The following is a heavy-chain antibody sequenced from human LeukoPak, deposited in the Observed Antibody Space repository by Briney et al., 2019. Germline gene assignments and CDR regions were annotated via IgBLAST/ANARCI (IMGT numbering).Heavy chain of an antibody. Sequence: PSETLSLTCTVSGGSISSYYWSWIRQPPGKGLEWIGYIYYSGSTNYNPSLKSRVTISVDTSKNQFSLKLSSVTAADTAVYYCARDPGSYYTTDYWGQGTLVTVSS. CDR1: GGSISSYY. V-gene: IGHV4-59*01. J-gene: IGHJ4*02. CDR3: ARDPGSYYTTDY. CDR2: IYYSGST. D-gene: IGHD3-10*01.